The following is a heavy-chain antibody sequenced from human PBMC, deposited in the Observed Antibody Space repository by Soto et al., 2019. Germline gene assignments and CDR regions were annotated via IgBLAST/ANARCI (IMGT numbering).Heavy chain of an antibody. V-gene: IGHV3-23*01. J-gene: IGHJ4*02. Sequence: PSETLSLTCTVSGGSISSSSYYWGWIRQPPGKGLEWVSSISGGGTGTYSADAVKGRFTISSDKSRNTVYLQMSSLRAEDTAVYYCAKGHYYDNFGNWVANQAFDYWGQGNLVTVSS. D-gene: IGHD3-22*01. CDR1: GGSISSSSYY. CDR3: AKGHYYDNFGNWVANQAFDY. CDR2: ISGGGTGT.